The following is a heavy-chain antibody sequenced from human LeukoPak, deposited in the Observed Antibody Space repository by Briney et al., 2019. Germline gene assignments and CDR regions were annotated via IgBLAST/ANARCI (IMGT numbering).Heavy chain of an antibody. Sequence: KPSQTLSLTCTVSGGSISSGSYYWSWIRQPAGKGLEWIGRIYTSGSTNYNPSLKSRVTISVDTSKNQFSLKLSSVTATDTAVYFCARRGNSGRSFDYWGQGTLVTVSS. CDR3: ARRGNSGRSFDY. V-gene: IGHV4-61*02. D-gene: IGHD6-19*01. CDR1: GGSISSGSYY. J-gene: IGHJ4*02. CDR2: IYTSGST.